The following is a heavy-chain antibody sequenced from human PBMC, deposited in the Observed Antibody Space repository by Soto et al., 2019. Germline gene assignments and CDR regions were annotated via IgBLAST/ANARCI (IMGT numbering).Heavy chain of an antibody. D-gene: IGHD5-12*01. CDR3: ARHSGYDYVFDY. V-gene: IGHV1-2*02. CDR2: INPNSGDT. J-gene: IGHJ4*02. Sequence: AAVKVSCKASGYTFTNNDVSWVRQAPGQGLEWMGWINPNSGDTEYAQKFQGRVSMTRDTSTGTAYMELSSLRFDDTAVYYCARHSGYDYVFDYWGQGTLVTVSS. CDR1: GYTFTNND.